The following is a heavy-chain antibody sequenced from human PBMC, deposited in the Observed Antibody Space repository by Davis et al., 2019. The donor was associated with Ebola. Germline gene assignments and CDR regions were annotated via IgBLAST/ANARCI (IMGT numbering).Heavy chain of an antibody. CDR2: IWYDGSNK. J-gene: IGHJ4*02. Sequence: GGSLRLSCAASGFTFSSYGMHWVRQAPGKGLEWVAVIWYDGSNKYYADSVKGRFTISSDNSKNTLYLQMNSLRTEDTAVYYCARDLGFDYGDYVGGIDYWGQGTLVTVSS. D-gene: IGHD4-17*01. CDR3: ARDLGFDYGDYVGGIDY. CDR1: GFTFSSYG. V-gene: IGHV3-33*01.